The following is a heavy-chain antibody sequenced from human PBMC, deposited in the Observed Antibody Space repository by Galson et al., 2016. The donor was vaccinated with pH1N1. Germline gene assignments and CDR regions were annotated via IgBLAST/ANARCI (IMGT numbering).Heavy chain of an antibody. J-gene: IGHJ6*03. Sequence: SLRLSCAASGLTFTAYSMNWVRQAPGKGLEWVASITSNSFHIYYTDSVRGRFTISRDNAKNSLYLHMNSLSAEDTAVYYCARDPGRPRLFYMDVWGKGTTVTVSS. CDR3: ARDPGRPRLFYMDV. CDR2: ITSNSFHI. V-gene: IGHV3-21*01. CDR1: GLTFTAYS. D-gene: IGHD1-26*01.